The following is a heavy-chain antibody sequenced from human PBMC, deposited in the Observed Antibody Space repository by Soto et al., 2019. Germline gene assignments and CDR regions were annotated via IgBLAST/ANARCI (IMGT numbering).Heavy chain of an antibody. J-gene: IGHJ4*02. CDR2: ISPSSDTI. CDR1: AFTLSSYC. CDR3: AHGGTPAATPKWGFDF. D-gene: IGHD2-2*01. Sequence: PGGSLRLSSAASAFTLSSYCISWVRQPPEKGLEWVSDISPSSDTIYYADSVKGRFTISRDNAKNTLYLQMNSLRADDTAIYYCAHGGTPAATPKWGFDFWGQGTLVTVSS. V-gene: IGHV3-48*01.